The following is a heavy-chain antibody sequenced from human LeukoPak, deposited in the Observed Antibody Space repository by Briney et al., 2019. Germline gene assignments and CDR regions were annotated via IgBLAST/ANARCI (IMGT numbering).Heavy chain of an antibody. CDR1: SGLIISSNW. CDR3: ARGPQAGLRLDCGGDCYLFAY. CDR2: VYHDGST. J-gene: IGHJ4*02. V-gene: IGHV4-4*02. D-gene: IGHD2-21*02. Sequence: SETLSLTCTGSSGLIISSNWWSWVRQPPGKGLEGMGEVYHDGSTHYNPSFKSRVTISVDKAMNQFSLNLRSVTAADTAVYYCARGPQAGLRLDCGGDCYLFAYWGQGTLVTVSS.